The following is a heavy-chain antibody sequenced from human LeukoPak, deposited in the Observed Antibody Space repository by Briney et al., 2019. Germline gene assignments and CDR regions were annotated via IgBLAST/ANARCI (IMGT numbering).Heavy chain of an antibody. J-gene: IGHJ4*02. Sequence: ASVKVSCKASGYTFTSYYMHWVRQAPGQGLEWMGIINPSGGSTSYAQKFQGRVTMTRDTSTSTVYMELSSLRSEDTAVYYCARDRRRYCSSTSCFFDYWGQGTLVTVSS. CDR1: GYTFTSYY. CDR3: ARDRRRYCSSTSCFFDY. V-gene: IGHV1-46*01. D-gene: IGHD2-2*01. CDR2: INPSGGST.